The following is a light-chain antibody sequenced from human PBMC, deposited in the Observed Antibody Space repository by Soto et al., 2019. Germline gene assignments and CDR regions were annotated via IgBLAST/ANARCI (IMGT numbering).Light chain of an antibody. CDR3: SSYTTISTVV. CDR1: SSDLGDYNF. CDR2: EVS. V-gene: IGLV2-14*01. Sequence: QSVLTQPASVSGSPGQSITISCTGTSSDLGDYNFVSWYQQYPGKAPKLMIFEVSSRPSDVSNRFSGSKSGNTASLTISGLQDEDEADYYCSSYTTISTVVFGGGTKLTVL. J-gene: IGLJ3*02.